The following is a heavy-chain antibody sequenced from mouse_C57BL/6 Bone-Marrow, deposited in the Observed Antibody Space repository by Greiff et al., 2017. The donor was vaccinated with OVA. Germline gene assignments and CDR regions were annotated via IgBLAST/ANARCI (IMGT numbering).Heavy chain of an antibody. J-gene: IGHJ3*01. Sequence: EVQGVESGGDLVKPGGSLKLSCAASGFTFSSYGMSWVRQTPDKRLEWVATISSGGSYTYYPDSVKGRFTISRDNAKNTLYLQMSSLKSEDTAMYYCARRAYYSNYSLFAYWGQGTLVTVSA. D-gene: IGHD2-5*01. CDR3: ARRAYYSNYSLFAY. V-gene: IGHV5-6*01. CDR2: ISSGGSYT. CDR1: GFTFSSYG.